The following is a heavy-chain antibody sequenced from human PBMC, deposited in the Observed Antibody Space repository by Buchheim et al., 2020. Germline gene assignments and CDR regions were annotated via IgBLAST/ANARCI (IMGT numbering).Heavy chain of an antibody. D-gene: IGHD2-15*01. V-gene: IGHV4-61*01. Sequence: QVQLQEAGPGLVKPSATLSLTCTVSGGSVSSGTYYWSWIRQPPGKGLEWIGYIYYSGSTNYNPSLKSRVTISVDPSNNQFSLKLSSGTVADTAVYFCARETYCSGNSCLYYFDYWGQGTL. J-gene: IGHJ4*02. CDR1: GGSVSSGTYY. CDR2: IYYSGST. CDR3: ARETYCSGNSCLYYFDY.